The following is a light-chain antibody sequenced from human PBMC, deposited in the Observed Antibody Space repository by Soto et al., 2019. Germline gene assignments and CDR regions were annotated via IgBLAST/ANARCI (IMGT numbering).Light chain of an antibody. CDR2: EVS. J-gene: IGLJ3*02. Sequence: ALAQPASVSGSPGQSITISCTGTSNDIGHYNYVSWYQHHPGKAPKIIIYEVSNRPSGVSSRFSGSKSGNTASLTISGLQTEDEADYYCSSYATSNPCVFGGGTKVTVL. CDR1: SNDIGHYNY. CDR3: SSYATSNPCV. V-gene: IGLV2-14*01.